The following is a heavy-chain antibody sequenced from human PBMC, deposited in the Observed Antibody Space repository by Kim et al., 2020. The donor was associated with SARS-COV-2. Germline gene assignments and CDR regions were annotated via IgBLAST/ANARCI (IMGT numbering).Heavy chain of an antibody. CDR3: ARGGDGYIGEAFDI. CDR2: IKQDGSEK. Sequence: GGSLRPSCAASGFTFSSYWMSWVRQAPGKGLEWVANIKQDGSEKYYVDSVKGRFTISRDNAKNSLYLQMNSLRAEDTAVYYCARGGDGYIGEAFDIWGQGTMVTVSS. J-gene: IGHJ3*02. D-gene: IGHD5-12*01. CDR1: GFTFSSYW. V-gene: IGHV3-7*03.